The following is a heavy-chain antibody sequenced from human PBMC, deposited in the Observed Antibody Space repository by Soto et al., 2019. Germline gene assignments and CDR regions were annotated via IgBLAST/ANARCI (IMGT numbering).Heavy chain of an antibody. J-gene: IGHJ4*02. CDR2: ISSSGSTI. Sequence: GGSLRLSSAASGFTFSYYYMSWIRQAPGKGLEWVSYISSSGSTIYYADSVKGRFTISRDNAKNSLYLQMHSLRAEDTAVYYCARDHGYCSGGSCFGPKYYFDYWGQGTLVTVSS. CDR3: ARDHGYCSGGSCFGPKYYFDY. D-gene: IGHD2-15*01. CDR1: GFTFSYYY. V-gene: IGHV3-11*01.